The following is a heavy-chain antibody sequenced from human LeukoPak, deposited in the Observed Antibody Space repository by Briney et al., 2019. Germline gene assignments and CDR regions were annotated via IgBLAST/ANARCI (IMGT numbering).Heavy chain of an antibody. J-gene: IGHJ4*02. CDR2: ISGSGGST. D-gene: IGHD6-19*01. Sequence: GGSLRLSCAASGFTFSSYAMSWVRQAPGKGLEWVSAISGSGGSTYYADSVKGRFTISRDNSKNTLCLQMNSLRAEDTAVYYCAKSPHPGIAVAGLDYWGQGTLVTVSS. CDR3: AKSPHPGIAVAGLDY. CDR1: GFTFSSYA. V-gene: IGHV3-23*01.